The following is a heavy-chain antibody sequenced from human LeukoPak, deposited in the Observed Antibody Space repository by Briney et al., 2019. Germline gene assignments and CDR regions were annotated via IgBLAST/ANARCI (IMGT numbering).Heavy chain of an antibody. CDR3: AKAFVPYYYGMDV. CDR2: ISGTGDVS. CDR1: GFAFSDYS. D-gene: IGHD2/OR15-2a*01. Sequence: GGSLRLSCAASGFAFSDYSMRWVRQAPGKGLEWVSSISGTGDVSKYADSVKGRFTISRDNSKNTLYLQVNSLRAEETAVYYCAKAFVPYYYGMDVWGQGTTVTDS. J-gene: IGHJ6*02. V-gene: IGHV3-23*01.